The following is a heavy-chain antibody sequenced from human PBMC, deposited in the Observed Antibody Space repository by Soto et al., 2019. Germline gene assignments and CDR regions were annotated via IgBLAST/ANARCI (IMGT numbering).Heavy chain of an antibody. CDR3: ARGGSSDYGDYEVVWGFDP. D-gene: IGHD4-17*01. J-gene: IGHJ5*02. V-gene: IGHV4-31*03. CDR1: GGSISSGGYY. Sequence: SETLSLTCTVSGGSISSGGYYWSWIRQHPGKGLEWIGYIYYSGSTYYNPSLKSRVTISVDTSKNQFSLKLSSVTAADTAVYYCARGGSSDYGDYEVVWGFDPWGQGTLVTVSS. CDR2: IYYSGST.